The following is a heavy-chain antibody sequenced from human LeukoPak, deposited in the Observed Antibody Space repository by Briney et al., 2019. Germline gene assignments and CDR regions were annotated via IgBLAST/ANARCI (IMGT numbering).Heavy chain of an antibody. CDR3: ATRGSDFWSGFDY. Sequence: ASVKVSCKLSGNTLRELPIQWVRQAGGKGLEWMAGFDPENAEIVYAQKFQGRVTMTEDTSTNTAYMELTSLTSDDTTLYYCATRGSDFWSGFDYWGQGTQVTVSS. J-gene: IGHJ4*02. V-gene: IGHV1-24*01. CDR2: FDPENAEI. CDR1: GNTLRELP. D-gene: IGHD3-3*01.